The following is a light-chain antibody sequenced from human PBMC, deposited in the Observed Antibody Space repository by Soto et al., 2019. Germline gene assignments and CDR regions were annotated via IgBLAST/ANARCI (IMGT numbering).Light chain of an antibody. CDR1: SSDVGSYDL. Sequence: QSVLTQPASVSGSPGQSITISCTGTSSDVGSYDLVSWYQQHPGKAPKLMIYEVTKRPSGASNRFSGSKSGNTASLTISGLQAADEADYYCCSYADNSPCVFGTGTKVTVL. CDR3: CSYADNSPCV. V-gene: IGLV2-23*02. J-gene: IGLJ1*01. CDR2: EVT.